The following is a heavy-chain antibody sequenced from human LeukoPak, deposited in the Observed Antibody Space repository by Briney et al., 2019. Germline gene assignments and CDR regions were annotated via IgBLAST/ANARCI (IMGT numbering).Heavy chain of an antibody. V-gene: IGHV1-2*04. J-gene: IGHJ5*02. CDR3: ARVTLDDYGDYEGFDP. CDR2: INPNSGGT. Sequence: ASVKVSCKASGYTFTGYYMHWVRQAPGQGLEWMGWINPNSGGTNYAQKFQGWVTMTRDTSISTAYMELSRLRSDDTAVYYCARVTLDDYGDYEGFDPWGQGTPVTVSS. CDR1: GYTFTGYY. D-gene: IGHD4-17*01.